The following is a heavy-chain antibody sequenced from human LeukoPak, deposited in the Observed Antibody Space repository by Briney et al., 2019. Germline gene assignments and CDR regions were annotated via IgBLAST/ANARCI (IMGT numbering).Heavy chain of an antibody. Sequence: GGSLRLSCAASGFTVSSNYMSWVRHAPGKGLEWVSVIYSGGSTYYADSVKGRFTISRDNSKNTLYLQMNSLRAEDTAVYYCAREIGYSYGYVVVRDWGQGTLVTVSS. CDR1: GFTVSSNY. CDR3: AREIGYSYGYVVVRD. J-gene: IGHJ4*02. D-gene: IGHD5-18*01. V-gene: IGHV3-66*01. CDR2: IYSGGST.